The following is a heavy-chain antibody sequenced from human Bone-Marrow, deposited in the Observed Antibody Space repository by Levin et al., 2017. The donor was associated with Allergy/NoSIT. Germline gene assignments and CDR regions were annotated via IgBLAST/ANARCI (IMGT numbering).Heavy chain of an antibody. CDR2: ISWNGGTI. V-gene: IGHV3-9*01. J-gene: IGHJ3*01. CDR3: AKGYLIGHSGAFDV. D-gene: IGHD1-26*01. CDR1: GFTFDDYA. Sequence: SLKISCAASGFTFDDYAMHWVRQAPGKALEWVAGISWNGGTIGYADSVKGRFTISRDNAKNSLYLQMNSLRAEDRALYYCAKGYLIGHSGAFDVWGQGTMVTVSS.